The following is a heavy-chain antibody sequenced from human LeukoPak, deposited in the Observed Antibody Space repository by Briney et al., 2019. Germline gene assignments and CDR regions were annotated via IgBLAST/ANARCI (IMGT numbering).Heavy chain of an antibody. J-gene: IGHJ3*02. D-gene: IGHD3-22*01. CDR3: AREYYDSSDDVFDI. CDR2: INHSGST. V-gene: IGHV4-34*01. Sequence: SETLSLTCAVYGGSFSGYYWSWIRQPPGKGLEWIGEINHSGSTNYNPSLKSRVTISVDTSKSQFSLKLSSVTTADTAVYYCAREYYDSSDDVFDIWGQGTMVTVSS. CDR1: GGSFSGYY.